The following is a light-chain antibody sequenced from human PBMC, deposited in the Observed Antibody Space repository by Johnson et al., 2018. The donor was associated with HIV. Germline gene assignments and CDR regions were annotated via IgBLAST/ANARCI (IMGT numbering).Light chain of an antibody. CDR3: GTWDSSLSAGYV. V-gene: IGLV1-51*01. Sequence: QSVLTQPPSVSAAPGQKVTISCSGSSSNIGNNYVSWYQQLPGTAPKLLIYDNNKRPSGIPDRFSGSKSGTSATLGITGLQTGDEADYYCGTWDSSLSAGYVLVTGTKVTVL. CDR2: DNN. J-gene: IGLJ1*01. CDR1: SSNIGNNY.